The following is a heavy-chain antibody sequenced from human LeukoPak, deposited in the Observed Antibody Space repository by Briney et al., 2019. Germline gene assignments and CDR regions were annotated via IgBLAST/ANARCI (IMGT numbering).Heavy chain of an antibody. D-gene: IGHD4-23*01. J-gene: IGHJ6*02. CDR1: GFTVSSNY. CDR2: IYSDGDT. CDR3: ARGRSGVVTFRVDHGMDV. Sequence: GRSLRLSCAASGFTVSSNYMSWVRQAPGKGLDCVSVIYSDGDTYYADSVKGRFIISRDNSKNTLYLQMNSLRAEDTAVYYCARGRSGVVTFRVDHGMDVWGQGTTVTVSS. V-gene: IGHV3-53*01.